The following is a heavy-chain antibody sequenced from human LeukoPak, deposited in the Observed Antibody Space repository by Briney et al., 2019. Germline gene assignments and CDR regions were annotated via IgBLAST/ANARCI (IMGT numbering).Heavy chain of an antibody. CDR1: AYTFTSYD. D-gene: IGHD2-15*01. V-gene: IGHV1-8*01. J-gene: IGHJ4*02. Sequence: ASVKVSCKASAYTFTSYDINWVRQATGQGLEWMGRMNPNSGNTGYAQKFQGRVTMTRNTSISTAYMELSSLRSEDAAVYYCARGAPGSYCSGGSCPYLDYWGQGTLISVSS. CDR3: ARGAPGSYCSGGSCPYLDY. CDR2: MNPNSGNT.